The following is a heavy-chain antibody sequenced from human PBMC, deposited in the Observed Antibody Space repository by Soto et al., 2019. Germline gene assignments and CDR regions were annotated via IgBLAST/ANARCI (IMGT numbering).Heavy chain of an antibody. D-gene: IGHD1-1*01. Sequence: SETLSLTCAVSGGSISSGGHTWSWVRQPPGKGLEWIGNIYQSGGTHYNPSLKSRVTISVDRSMNQFSLNLSSVTAAGTAVYYCAGAYNIDAFDIWGPGTMVTVSS. J-gene: IGHJ3*02. V-gene: IGHV4-30-2*01. CDR1: GGSISSGGHT. CDR3: AGAYNIDAFDI. CDR2: IYQSGGT.